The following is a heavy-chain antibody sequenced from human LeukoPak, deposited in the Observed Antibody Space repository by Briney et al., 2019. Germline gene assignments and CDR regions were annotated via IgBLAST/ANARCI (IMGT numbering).Heavy chain of an antibody. CDR1: GYRFTTYW. J-gene: IGHJ4*02. CDR3: VVGLQFKYYDY. V-gene: IGHV5-51*01. D-gene: IGHD5-24*01. Sequence: GESLKISRKGSGYRFTTYWIGWVRQMPGKGLEWMGIIYPGDSDTRYSPSFQGQVTISADKSISTAYLQWSSLKASDTAMYYCVVGLQFKYYDYWGQGTLVTVSS. CDR2: IYPGDSDT.